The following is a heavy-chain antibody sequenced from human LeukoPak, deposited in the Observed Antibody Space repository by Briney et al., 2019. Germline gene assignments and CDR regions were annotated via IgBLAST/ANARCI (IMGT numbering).Heavy chain of an antibody. CDR2: IKQDGSEK. Sequence: GGSLRLSCAASGFTFSDYWMSWVRQAPGKGLEWVANIKQDGSEKHYVDSVKGRFTISRDNAKDSLYLQMNSLRAENTAVYYCAREWRGSCYFRGQGTPVTVSS. V-gene: IGHV3-7*01. CDR3: AREWRGSCYF. J-gene: IGHJ4*02. D-gene: IGHD2-15*01. CDR1: GFTFSDYW.